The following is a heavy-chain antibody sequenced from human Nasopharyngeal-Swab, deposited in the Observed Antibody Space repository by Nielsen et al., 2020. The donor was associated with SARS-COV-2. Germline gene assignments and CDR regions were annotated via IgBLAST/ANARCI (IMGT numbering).Heavy chain of an antibody. V-gene: IGHV3-33*01. J-gene: IGHJ6*02. Sequence: GESLKISCAASGFTFSSYAMHSFLPSPAPFLSWLALIWHIGDNKYYADSVKGRFTISRDNSKNTLYLQMNSLRAEDTAVYYCAADIVVLPAVNLGDYYALDVWGPGTTVTVSS. CDR1: GFTFSSYA. CDR3: AADIVVLPAVNLGDYYALDV. CDR2: IWHIGDNK. D-gene: IGHD2-2*01.